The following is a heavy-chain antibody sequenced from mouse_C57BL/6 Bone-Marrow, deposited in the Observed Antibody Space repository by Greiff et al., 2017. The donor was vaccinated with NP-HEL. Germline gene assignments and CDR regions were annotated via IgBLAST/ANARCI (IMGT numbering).Heavy chain of an antibody. CDR1: GFTFSDYG. CDR3: ARLLSLAY. D-gene: IGHD2-3*01. CDR2: ISSGSSTI. J-gene: IGHJ3*01. Sequence: EVKLMESGGGLVKPGGSLKLSCAASGFTFSDYGMHWVRQAPEKGLEWVAYISSGSSTIYYADTVKGRFTISRDNAKNTLFLQMTSLRSEDTAMYYCARLLSLAYWGQGTLVTVSA. V-gene: IGHV5-17*01.